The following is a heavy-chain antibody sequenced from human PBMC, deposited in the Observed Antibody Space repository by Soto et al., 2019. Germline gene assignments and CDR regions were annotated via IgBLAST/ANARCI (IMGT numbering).Heavy chain of an antibody. V-gene: IGHV4-59*01. CDR1: GGSISDYY. CDR2: IYKSGST. J-gene: IGHJ4*02. Sequence: QVQLQESGPGLVKPSETLSLTCSVSGGSISDYYWSWIRQPPGRGLEWIGYIYKSGSTNYNPSLKSPVTISVDTSKNLFSLKLSSVTAADTAVYYCARDQNGSPHFDYWGQGTLVTVSS. CDR3: ARDQNGSPHFDY. D-gene: IGHD1-26*01.